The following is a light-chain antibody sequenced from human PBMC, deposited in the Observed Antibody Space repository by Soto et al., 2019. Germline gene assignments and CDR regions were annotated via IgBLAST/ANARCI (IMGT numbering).Light chain of an antibody. CDR2: DAS. V-gene: IGKV3-15*01. Sequence: EIVLTQSPATLSLSPGERATLSCRASQSINRHLAWYRQKPGQAPRLLIYDASTRATGIPARFSGSGSGTEFTLTISSLQSEDFAVYYCQQYNNWPRTFGQGTKVDIK. CDR3: QQYNNWPRT. J-gene: IGKJ1*01. CDR1: QSINRH.